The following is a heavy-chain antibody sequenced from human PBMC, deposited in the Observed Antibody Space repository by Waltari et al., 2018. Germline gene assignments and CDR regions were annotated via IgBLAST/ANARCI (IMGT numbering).Heavy chain of an antibody. CDR1: GGSISSPRYY. CDR2: FIYNGNT. D-gene: IGHD2-15*01. Sequence: QLQLQESGPGLVKPSETLSLTCSVSGGSISSPRYYWGWIRQPPGKGLEWIGSFIYNGNTYYNPSLKSRVTISVDTSKNHFSLQLRSVTAADTAMYYCARPGRVGGGSLMGLDYWGQGTLVTVSS. V-gene: IGHV4-39*02. CDR3: ARPGRVGGGSLMGLDY. J-gene: IGHJ4*02.